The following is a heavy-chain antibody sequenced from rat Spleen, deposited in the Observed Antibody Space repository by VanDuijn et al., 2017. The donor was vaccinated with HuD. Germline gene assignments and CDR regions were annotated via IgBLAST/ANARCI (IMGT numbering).Heavy chain of an antibody. Sequence: QVQLKESRPGLVQPSQTLSLICTVSGFSLISNSVHWVRQPPGKGLEWMGGIWGDGSTDYNSALKSRLSISRDTSKSQVFLQMNSLQTEDTATYFCARADVAGLSTDGIWGQGIMVTVSS. CDR2: IWGDGST. J-gene: IGHJ2*01. CDR1: GFSLISNS. D-gene: IGHD1-2*01. V-gene: IGHV2-1*01. CDR3: ARADVAGLSTDGI.